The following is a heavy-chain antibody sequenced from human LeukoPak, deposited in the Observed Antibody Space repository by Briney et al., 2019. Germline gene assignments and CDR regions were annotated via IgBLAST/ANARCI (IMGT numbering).Heavy chain of an antibody. D-gene: IGHD4-23*01. V-gene: IGHV4-59*01. CDR2: IYYGGTT. CDR1: GGSLSTYS. Sequence: SETLSLTCSVSGGSLSTYSWSWVRQSPGKRLEWIGYIYYGGTTNYNPSLKSRVTISADTAKNQFSLRLRSVTAADMAIYYCARDTTVASGMQHWGQGTLVTVSS. CDR3: ARDTTVASGMQH. J-gene: IGHJ4*02.